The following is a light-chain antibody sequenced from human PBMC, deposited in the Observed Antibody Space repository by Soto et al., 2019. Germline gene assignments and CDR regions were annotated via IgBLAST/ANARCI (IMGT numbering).Light chain of an antibody. CDR1: SSDVGGYNY. V-gene: IGLV2-14*01. Sequence: QSVLTQPASVSGSPGQSITISCTGTSSDVGGYNYVSWYQQHPGKAPKLMIYDVNNRPSGVSNRFSGSKSGNTASLTISGLQAEDEDDYYCSSYTSSNTEVFGTGTKVTVL. CDR3: SSYTSSNTEV. J-gene: IGLJ1*01. CDR2: DVN.